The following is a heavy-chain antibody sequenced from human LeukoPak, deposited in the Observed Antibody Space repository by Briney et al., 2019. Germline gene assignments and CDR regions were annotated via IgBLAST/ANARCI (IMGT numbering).Heavy chain of an antibody. D-gene: IGHD3-10*02. CDR2: ITSSDSTT. Sequence: GGSLRLSCVASGFTFSSYEMNWVRQAPGKGLEWLSYITSSDSTTHYADSVKGRFTISRDDAQNSLYLQMNSLRAEDTAVYYCAELGITMIGGVWGKGTTVTISS. CDR1: GFTFSSYE. CDR3: AELGITMIGGV. V-gene: IGHV3-48*03. J-gene: IGHJ6*04.